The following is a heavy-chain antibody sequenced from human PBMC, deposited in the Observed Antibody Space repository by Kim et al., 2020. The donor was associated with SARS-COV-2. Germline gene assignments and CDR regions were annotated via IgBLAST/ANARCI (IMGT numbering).Heavy chain of an antibody. D-gene: IGHD3-10*01. Sequence: SVKVSCKASGGTFSSYAISWVRQAPGQGLEWMGGIIPIFGTANYAQKFQGRVTITADESTSTAYMELSSLRSEDTAVYYCARQEGSGNPLYYGMDVWGQGTTVTVSS. CDR1: GGTFSSYA. CDR2: IIPIFGTA. CDR3: ARQEGSGNPLYYGMDV. V-gene: IGHV1-69*13. J-gene: IGHJ6*02.